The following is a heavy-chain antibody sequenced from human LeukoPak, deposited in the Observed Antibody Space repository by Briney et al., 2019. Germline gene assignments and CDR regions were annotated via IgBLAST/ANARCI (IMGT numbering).Heavy chain of an antibody. CDR3: ASAGDDSSGYEYFQH. Sequence: ASVKVSCKASGYTFTSYYMHWVRQAPGEGLEWMGIINLSGGSTSYAQKFQGRVTMTRDTSTSTVYMELSSLRSEDTAVYYCASAGDDSSGYEYFQHWGQGTLVTVSS. J-gene: IGHJ1*01. CDR2: INLSGGST. D-gene: IGHD3-22*01. CDR1: GYTFTSYY. V-gene: IGHV1-46*01.